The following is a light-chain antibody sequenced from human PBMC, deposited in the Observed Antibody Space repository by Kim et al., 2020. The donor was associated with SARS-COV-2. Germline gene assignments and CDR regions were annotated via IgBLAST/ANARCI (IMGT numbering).Light chain of an antibody. CDR2: LNSDGSH. Sequence: QSVLTQSPSASASLGASVKLTCTLRSGHSSYAIAWLQQQPEKGPRFLMKLNSDGSHTKGDVIPDRFSGSSSGAERYLTISSLQSEDEADYYCQTWGTGIRVFGGGTQLTVL. V-gene: IGLV4-69*01. CDR3: QTWGTGIRV. J-gene: IGLJ3*02. CDR1: SGHSSYA.